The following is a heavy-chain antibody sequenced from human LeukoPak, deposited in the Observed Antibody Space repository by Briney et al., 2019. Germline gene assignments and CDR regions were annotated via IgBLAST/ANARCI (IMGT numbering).Heavy chain of an antibody. CDR1: GFTFSSYA. Sequence: GGSLRLSCAASGFTFSSYAMHWVRQAPGKGLEGGAVISYDGSNKYYADSVKGRFTISRDNSKNTLYLQMNSLRAEDTAVYYCADPLSKVAGTAWGQGTLVTVSS. CDR3: ADPLSKVAGTA. V-gene: IGHV3-30*04. CDR2: ISYDGSNK. D-gene: IGHD6-19*01. J-gene: IGHJ5*02.